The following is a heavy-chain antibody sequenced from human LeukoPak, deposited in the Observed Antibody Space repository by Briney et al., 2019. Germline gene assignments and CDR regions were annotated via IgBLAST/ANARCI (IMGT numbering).Heavy chain of an antibody. J-gene: IGHJ4*02. Sequence: GGSLRLSCAASGFTFSSYWMSWVRQAPGKGLEWVANIKQDGSEKYYVDSVKGRFTISRDNAKNSLYLQMNNLRAEDTAVYYCARDRLGSVYYYDSSGKDFGYWGQGTLVTVSS. D-gene: IGHD3-22*01. CDR2: IKQDGSEK. V-gene: IGHV3-7*01. CDR1: GFTFSSYW. CDR3: ARDRLGSVYYYDSSGKDFGY.